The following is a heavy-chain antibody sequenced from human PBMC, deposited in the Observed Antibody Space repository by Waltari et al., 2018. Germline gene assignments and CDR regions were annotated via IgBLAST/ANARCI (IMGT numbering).Heavy chain of an antibody. CDR2: INHRGST. CDR3: ATGTFLLYAFDI. CDR1: GGSLTDYY. J-gene: IGHJ3*02. V-gene: IGHV4-34*01. D-gene: IGHD1-26*01. Sequence: QVQLQQWGAGLLKPSETLSLTCAVYGGSLTDYYWSWIRQSPGKGLEWIGEINHRGSTKYNPSLRRRVTVSIDTSKNQFALKLSSVTAADTAVYYCATGTFLLYAFDIWGQGTMVTVSS.